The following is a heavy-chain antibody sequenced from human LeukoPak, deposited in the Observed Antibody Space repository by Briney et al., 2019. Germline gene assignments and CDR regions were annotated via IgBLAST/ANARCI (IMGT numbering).Heavy chain of an antibody. D-gene: IGHD1-26*01. Sequence: PSETLSLTCAVYGGSFSGYYWSWIRQPPGKGLEWTGEINHSGSTNYNPSLKSRVTISVDTSKNQFSLKLSSVTAADTAVYYCARGKTPYRFDYWGQGTLVTVSS. J-gene: IGHJ4*02. CDR2: INHSGST. CDR1: GGSFSGYY. CDR3: ARGKTPYRFDY. V-gene: IGHV4-34*01.